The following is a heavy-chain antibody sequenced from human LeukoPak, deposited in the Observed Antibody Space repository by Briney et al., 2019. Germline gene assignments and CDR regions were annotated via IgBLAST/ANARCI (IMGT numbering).Heavy chain of an antibody. V-gene: IGHV3-48*03. J-gene: IGHJ2*01. CDR2: ISSSGSTI. D-gene: IGHD3-9*01. Sequence: GGSLRLSCAASGFTFSSYEMNWVRQAPGKGLEWVSYISSSGSTIYYADSVKGRFTISRDNAKNSLYLQMNSLRAEDTAVYYCAREPAYYDILTGYPPIKDWYFDLWGRGTLVTVSS. CDR3: AREPAYYDILTGYPPIKDWYFDL. CDR1: GFTFSSYE.